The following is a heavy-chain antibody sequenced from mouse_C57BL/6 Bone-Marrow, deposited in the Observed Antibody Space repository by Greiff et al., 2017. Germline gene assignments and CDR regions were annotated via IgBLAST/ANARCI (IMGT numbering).Heavy chain of an antibody. D-gene: IGHD1-1*01. Sequence: VQLQQSGPELVKPGASVKISCKASGYSFTGYYMNWVKQSPEKSLEWIGEINPSTGGTTSNQKFKAKATLTVDKSSSTAYMQLKSLTSEDSAVYYCARRGYYGSSYGFAYWGQGTLVTVSA. V-gene: IGHV1-42*01. J-gene: IGHJ3*01. CDR1: GYSFTGYY. CDR2: INPSTGGT. CDR3: ARRGYYGSSYGFAY.